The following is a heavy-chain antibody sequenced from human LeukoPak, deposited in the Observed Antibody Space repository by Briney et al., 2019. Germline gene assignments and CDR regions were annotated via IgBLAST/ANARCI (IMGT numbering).Heavy chain of an antibody. J-gene: IGHJ5*02. CDR2: IYHSGST. CDR1: GGSISSGGYS. V-gene: IGHV4-30-2*01. Sequence: SETLSLTCAVSGGSISSGGYSWSWIRQPRGKGLEWIGYIYHSGSTYYNPSLKSRVTISVDRSKNQFSLKLSSVTAADTAVYYCARASYGDYVLDWFDPWGQGTLVTVSS. CDR3: ARASYGDYVLDWFDP. D-gene: IGHD4-17*01.